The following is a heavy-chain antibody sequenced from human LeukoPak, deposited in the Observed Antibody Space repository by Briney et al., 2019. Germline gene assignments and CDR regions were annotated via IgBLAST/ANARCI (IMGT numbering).Heavy chain of an antibody. CDR1: GGTFSSYA. V-gene: IGHV1-69*05. CDR3: ARGVEMATSLNYYFDY. CDR2: IIPIFGTA. J-gene: IGHJ4*02. D-gene: IGHD5-24*01. Sequence: SVKVSCKASGGTFSSYAISRVRQAPGQGLEWMGGIIPIFGTANYAQKFQGRVTITTDESTSTAYMELSSLRSEDTAVYYCARGVEMATSLNYYFDYWGQGTLVTVSS.